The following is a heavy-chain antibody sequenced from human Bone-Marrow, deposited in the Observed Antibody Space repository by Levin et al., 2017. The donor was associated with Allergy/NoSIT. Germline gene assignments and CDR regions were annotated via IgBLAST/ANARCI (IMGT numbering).Heavy chain of an antibody. J-gene: IGHJ3*02. Sequence: SQTLSLTCTVSGGSISSSSYYWGWIRQPPGKGLEWIGSIYYSGSTYYNPSLKSRVTISVDTSKNQFSLKLSSVTAADTAVYYCARRGMGSGDAFDIWGQGTMVTVSS. CDR1: GGSISSSSYY. CDR2: IYYSGST. V-gene: IGHV4-39*01. D-gene: IGHD6-19*01. CDR3: ARRGMGSGDAFDI.